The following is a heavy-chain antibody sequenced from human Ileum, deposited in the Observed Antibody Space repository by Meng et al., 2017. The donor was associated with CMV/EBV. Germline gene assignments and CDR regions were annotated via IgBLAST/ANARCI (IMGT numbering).Heavy chain of an antibody. V-gene: IGHV4-30-4*08. D-gene: IGHD2-15*01. Sequence: GPGPGLVKPHPTLPPTCTVSGGSISSGDYYWSWLRQTPGKGLEWIGYIYYSGSTYYNPSLKSRVTISVDTSKNQFSLKLSSVTAADTAVYYCARQRGYCSGGSCYHFDYWGQGTLVTVSS. CDR3: ARQRGYCSGGSCYHFDY. CDR1: GGSISSGDYY. J-gene: IGHJ4*02. CDR2: IYYSGST.